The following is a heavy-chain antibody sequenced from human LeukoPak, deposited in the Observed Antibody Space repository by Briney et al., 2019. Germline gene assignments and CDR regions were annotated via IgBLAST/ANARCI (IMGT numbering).Heavy chain of an antibody. CDR3: AKVLSKGGGYYLTDY. J-gene: IGHJ4*02. V-gene: IGHV3-30*02. CDR2: IWFDASNK. D-gene: IGHD3-22*01. CDR1: GFTFSSYD. Sequence: PGGSLRLSCAASGFTFSSYDMHWVRQAPGKGLEWVASIWFDASNKYYADSVKGRFTISRDNSKNTLYLQMNSLRPEDTAVYYCAKVLSKGGGYYLTDYWGQGTLVTVSS.